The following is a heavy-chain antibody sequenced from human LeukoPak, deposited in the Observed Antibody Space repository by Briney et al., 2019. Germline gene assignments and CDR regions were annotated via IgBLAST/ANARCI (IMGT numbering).Heavy chain of an antibody. CDR3: ARGDIVGPTTAPYYYYALDV. CDR2: IYYSGST. J-gene: IGHJ6*02. Sequence: SETLSLTCTVPGGSISKYQWSWIRQPPGKGPEWSVYIYYSGSTNYNPSLKSRVTISVDPSKNQFSLKLSYVTAADTAVYYCARGDIVGPTTAPYYYYALDVWGQGTTVTVSS. CDR1: GGSISKYQ. D-gene: IGHD1-26*01. V-gene: IGHV4-59*08.